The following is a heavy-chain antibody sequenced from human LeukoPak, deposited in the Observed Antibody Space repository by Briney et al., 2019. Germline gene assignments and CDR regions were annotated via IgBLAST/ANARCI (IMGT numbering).Heavy chain of an antibody. D-gene: IGHD7-27*01. V-gene: IGHV1-8*02. CDR3: VRTPPNWGADY. J-gene: IGHJ4*02. CDR2: MSPNSGIT. Sequence: VASVKVSCKASGYTFTSYGISWVRQAPGQGLEWMGWMSPNSGITGYAQKFQGRVTMTRNTAISTAYMELSSLRSEDTAVYYCVRTPPNWGADYWGQGTLVTVSS. CDR1: GYTFTSYG.